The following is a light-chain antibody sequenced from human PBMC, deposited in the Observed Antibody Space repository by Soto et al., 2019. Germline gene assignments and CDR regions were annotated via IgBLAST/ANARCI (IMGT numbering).Light chain of an antibody. Sequence: QSVLTQPASVSGSPGQSITISCTGTSSDVGGYNYVSWYQQHPGKAPKLMIYDVSNRPSGVSNRFSGSKSDNTASLTISGLQAEDEADYYCSSYTSSSTLGVFGGGTKLTVL. CDR3: SSYTSSSTLGV. J-gene: IGLJ2*01. V-gene: IGLV2-14*01. CDR1: SSDVGGYNY. CDR2: DVS.